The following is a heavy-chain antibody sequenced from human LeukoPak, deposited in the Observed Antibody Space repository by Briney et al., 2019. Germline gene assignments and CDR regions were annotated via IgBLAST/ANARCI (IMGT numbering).Heavy chain of an antibody. V-gene: IGHV3-30*04. CDR2: ISYDGSNK. J-gene: IGHJ4*02. CDR3: AKDTNDYAEN. D-gene: IGHD4-17*01. Sequence: GRSLRLSCAASGFTFSSYAMHWVRQAPGKGLEWVAVISYDGSNKYYADSVKGRFTISRDNSKNTVYLQMNSLRAGDTAVYYCAKDTNDYAENWGQGILVTVSS. CDR1: GFTFSSYA.